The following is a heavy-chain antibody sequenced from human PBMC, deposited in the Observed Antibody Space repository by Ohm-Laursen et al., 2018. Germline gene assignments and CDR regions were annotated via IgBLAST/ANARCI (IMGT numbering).Heavy chain of an antibody. CDR3: AKDSRKLYYDSSGYLDY. D-gene: IGHD3-22*01. CDR2: ISWNSGSI. CDR1: GFTFDDYA. Sequence: RSLRLSCTASGFTFDDYAMHWVRQAPGKGLEWVSGISWNSGSIGYADSVKGRFTISRDNAKNSLYLQMNSLRAEDTALYYCAKDSRKLYYDSSGYLDYWGQGTLVTVSS. J-gene: IGHJ4*02. V-gene: IGHV3-9*01.